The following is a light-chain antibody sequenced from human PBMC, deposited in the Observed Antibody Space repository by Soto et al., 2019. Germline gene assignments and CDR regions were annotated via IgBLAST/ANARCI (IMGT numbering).Light chain of an antibody. CDR1: QSFSSD. CDR3: RQYGSSPSYT. J-gene: IGKJ2*01. Sequence: EIVLPQSPGTLSLSPGERATLSCRARQSFSSDLAWYQQNPGQAPRLLIYGASSRATGIPDRFSGSGSGTDFTLTISILEPEDVAVYDCRQYGSSPSYTFGQGTKLEIK. V-gene: IGKV3-20*01. CDR2: GAS.